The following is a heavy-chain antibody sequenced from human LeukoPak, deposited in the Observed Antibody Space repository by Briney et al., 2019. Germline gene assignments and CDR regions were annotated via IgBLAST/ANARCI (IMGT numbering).Heavy chain of an antibody. CDR3: ARANCAGDCYLKH. Sequence: ASVKVSCKASGYTFANYAITWVRQAPGQGLEYMGWISVDNGDTNDAQMLQGRVTMTTDTAKNTAYMEIRGLRADDTAVYYCARANCAGDCYLKHWGQGTLVTVSS. CDR1: GYTFANYA. J-gene: IGHJ4*02. D-gene: IGHD2-21*02. CDR2: ISVDNGDT. V-gene: IGHV1-18*01.